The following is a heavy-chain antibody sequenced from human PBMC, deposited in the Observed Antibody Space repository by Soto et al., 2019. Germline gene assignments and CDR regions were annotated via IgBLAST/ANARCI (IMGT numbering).Heavy chain of an antibody. CDR3: ARVWYDREGNDY. D-gene: IGHD3-22*01. CDR1: GGTFSSYT. J-gene: IGHJ4*02. Sequence: QVQLVQSGAEVKKPGSSVKVSCKASGGTFSSYTISWVRQAPGQGLEWMGRIIPILGIANYAQKFQGRVTITADKTTSTAYMELSSLRSEDTAVDYCARVWYDREGNDYWAQGTLVTVSS. CDR2: IIPILGIA. V-gene: IGHV1-69*02.